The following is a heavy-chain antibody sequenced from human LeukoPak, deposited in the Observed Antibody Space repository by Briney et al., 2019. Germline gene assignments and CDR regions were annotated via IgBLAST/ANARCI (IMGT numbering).Heavy chain of an antibody. D-gene: IGHD3-3*01. Sequence: SETLSLTCTVSGGSISSYYWSWIRQPPGKGLEWIGYIYYSGSTNYNPSLKSRVTISVDTSKNQFSLKLSSVTAADTAVYYCARGYYDFWSGYLNWFDPRGQGTLVTVSS. V-gene: IGHV4-59*01. J-gene: IGHJ5*02. CDR1: GGSISSYY. CDR2: IYYSGST. CDR3: ARGYYDFWSGYLNWFDP.